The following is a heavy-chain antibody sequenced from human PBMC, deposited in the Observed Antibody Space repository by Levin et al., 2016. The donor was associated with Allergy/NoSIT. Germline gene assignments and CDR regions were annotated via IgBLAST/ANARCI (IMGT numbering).Heavy chain of an antibody. D-gene: IGHD3-10*01. CDR2: IKTKTDGETT. CDR3: TTISGFAVKY. J-gene: IGHJ4*02. Sequence: VRQAPGKGLEWIGRIKTKTDGETTDYAAPVKDRFTISRDDSKNTLYLQMNSLKTEDTAVYYCTTISGFAVKYWGQGTLVTVSS. V-gene: IGHV3-15*01.